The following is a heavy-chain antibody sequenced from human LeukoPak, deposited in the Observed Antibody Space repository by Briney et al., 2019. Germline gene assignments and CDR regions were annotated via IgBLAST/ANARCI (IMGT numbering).Heavy chain of an antibody. CDR2: IIPIFGTA. CDR1: GGTFSSYA. V-gene: IGHV1-69*05. D-gene: IGHD6-19*01. CDR3: ARGAANGYSSFDY. J-gene: IGHJ4*02. Sequence: GASVKVSCKASGGTFSSYAISWVRQAPGQGLEWMGRIIPIFGTASYAQKFQGRVTITTDESTSTAYMKLSSLRSEDTAVYYCARGAANGYSSFDYWGQGTLVTVSS.